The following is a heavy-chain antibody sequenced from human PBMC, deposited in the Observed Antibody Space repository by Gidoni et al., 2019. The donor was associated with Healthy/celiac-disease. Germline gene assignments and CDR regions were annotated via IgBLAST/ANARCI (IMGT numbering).Heavy chain of an antibody. D-gene: IGHD3-10*01. CDR2: IIPIFGTA. V-gene: IGHV1-69*01. CDR1: GGTFSRYA. Sequence: QVQLVQSGAEVKKPGSSVKVSCKASGGTFSRYAISWVRQAPGKGLEWMGGIIPIFGTANNAKKFQGRVTITADESTSTAYMEVSSLRSEDTAVYYCARGRYYGSGSYPPSGFDPWGQGTLVTVSS. J-gene: IGHJ5*02. CDR3: ARGRYYGSGSYPPSGFDP.